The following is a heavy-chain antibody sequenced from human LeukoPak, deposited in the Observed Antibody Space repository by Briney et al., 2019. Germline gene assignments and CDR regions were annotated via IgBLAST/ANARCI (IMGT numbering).Heavy chain of an antibody. Sequence: GSLRLSCAASGFTFSSYAMSWVRQAPGKGLEWVSAISGSGGSTYYADSVKGRFTISRDNSKNTLYLQMNSLRAEDTAVYYCAKALRSGYYYYYGMDVWGQGTTVTVSS. J-gene: IGHJ6*02. D-gene: IGHD3-10*01. CDR2: ISGSGGST. CDR3: AKALRSGYYYYYGMDV. V-gene: IGHV3-23*01. CDR1: GFTFSSYA.